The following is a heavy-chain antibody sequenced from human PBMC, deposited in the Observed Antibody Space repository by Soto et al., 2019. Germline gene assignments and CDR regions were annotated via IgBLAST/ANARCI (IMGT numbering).Heavy chain of an antibody. CDR2: ISYDVSNK. V-gene: IGHV3-30-3*01. CDR3: ASERSSPSPEIAAAGLYVVY. D-gene: IGHD6-13*01. CDR1: GFTFSSYA. J-gene: IGHJ4*02. Sequence: QVQLVESGGGVVQPGRSLRLSCAASGFTFSSYAMHWVRQAPGKGLEWVAVISYDVSNKYYADSVKGRFTISRDNSKNTLHRQMNSLRAEDTAVYYCASERSSPSPEIAAAGLYVVYWGQGTLVTVSS.